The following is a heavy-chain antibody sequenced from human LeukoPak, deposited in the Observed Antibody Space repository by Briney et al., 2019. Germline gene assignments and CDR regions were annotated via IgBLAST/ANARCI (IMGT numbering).Heavy chain of an antibody. V-gene: IGHV3-48*02. Sequence: GGSLRLSCAASGFTFSTFAMTWVRQAPGKGLEWVSYISSSSSTIYYADSVKGRFTISRDNAKNSLYLQMNSLRDEDTAVYYCAREDSPRAVAFDIWGQGTMVTVSS. D-gene: IGHD3-22*01. J-gene: IGHJ3*02. CDR3: AREDSPRAVAFDI. CDR2: ISSSSSTI. CDR1: GFTFSTFA.